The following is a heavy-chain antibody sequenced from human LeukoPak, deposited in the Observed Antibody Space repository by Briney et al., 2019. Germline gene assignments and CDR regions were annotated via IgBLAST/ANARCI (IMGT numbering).Heavy chain of an antibody. CDR1: GFTFSSYA. V-gene: IGHV3-23*01. CDR3: AKDGGHYSGSYFAFDI. J-gene: IGHJ3*02. CDR2: ISGSGGST. D-gene: IGHD1-26*01. Sequence: PGGSLRLSCAASGFTFSSYAMSWVRQAPGKGLVWVSDISGSGGSTYYAAPGKGRLTSSRDNSKNTLSLQMNSLRAEDTAVYYCAKDGGHYSGSYFAFDIWGQGTMVTVSS.